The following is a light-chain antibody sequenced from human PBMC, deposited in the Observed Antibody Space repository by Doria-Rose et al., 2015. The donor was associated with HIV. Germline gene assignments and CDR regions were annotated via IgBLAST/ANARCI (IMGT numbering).Light chain of an antibody. Sequence: TQSPSSLSASVGDRVTITCRASQSISTKLNWYQQKPGKAPKLLIYAASTLQSGVPSRFSGSGSGTDFTLTISSLQPEDFATYYCQQSYSTPYTFGQGTKVEIK. CDR2: AAS. CDR3: QQSYSTPYT. V-gene: IGKV1-39*01. J-gene: IGKJ2*01. CDR1: QSISTK.